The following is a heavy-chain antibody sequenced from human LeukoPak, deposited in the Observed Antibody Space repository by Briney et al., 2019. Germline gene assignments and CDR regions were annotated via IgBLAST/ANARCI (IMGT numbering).Heavy chain of an antibody. J-gene: IGHJ4*02. Sequence: GGSLRLSCAASGFTFSSYEMNWVRQAPGKGLEWVSYISSSGSTIYYADSVKGRFTISRDNAKNSLYLQMNSLRAEDTAVYYCARASRSNPTNDYWGQGTLVTVSS. CDR3: ARASRSNPTNDY. D-gene: IGHD4-11*01. V-gene: IGHV3-48*03. CDR2: ISSSGSTI. CDR1: GFTFSSYE.